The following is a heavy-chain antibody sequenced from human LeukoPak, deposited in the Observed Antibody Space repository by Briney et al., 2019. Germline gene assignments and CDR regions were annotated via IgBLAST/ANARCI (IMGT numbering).Heavy chain of an antibody. J-gene: IGHJ4*02. Sequence: GGSLRLSCVVSGFTFSSYSMNWVRQAPGKGLEWVSSISSSSTYIYYADSVKGRFTISRGNAQNSLYLQMNSLRAEDTAVYYCGGDTSGYYPSYWGQGILVTVSS. CDR2: ISSSSTYI. D-gene: IGHD3-22*01. CDR3: GGDTSGYYPSY. V-gene: IGHV3-21*06. CDR1: GFTFSSYS.